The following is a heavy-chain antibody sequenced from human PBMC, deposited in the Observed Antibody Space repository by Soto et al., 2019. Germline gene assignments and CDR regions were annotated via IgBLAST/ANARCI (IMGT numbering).Heavy chain of an antibody. Sequence: EVQLVESGGGLVQPGGSLRLSCAASGFTFSSYWMHWVRQVSGKGLVWVSRVYSDGSSTSYADSVKGRFTISRDNDKNTMYLQMNSLRAEDTAVYYCARAMSSGSYFDYWGQGTLVTVSS. CDR2: VYSDGSST. CDR1: GFTFSSYW. CDR3: ARAMSSGSYFDY. D-gene: IGHD1-26*01. J-gene: IGHJ4*02. V-gene: IGHV3-74*01.